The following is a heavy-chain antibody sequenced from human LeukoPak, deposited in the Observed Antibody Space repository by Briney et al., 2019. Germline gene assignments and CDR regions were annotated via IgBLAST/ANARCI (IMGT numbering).Heavy chain of an antibody. CDR3: ARIPPLNHGDLPHGGFYHGKDV. CDR2: ISAYNGNT. Sequence: ASVKVSCKASGYTFTSYGISWVRQAPGQGLEWMGWISAYNGNTNYAQKLQGRVTMTTDTSTSTAYMELRSLRSDDTAVYYCARIPPLNHGDLPHGGFYHGKDVRGQGTTVTVSS. D-gene: IGHD4-17*01. CDR1: GYTFTSYG. J-gene: IGHJ6*02. V-gene: IGHV1-18*01.